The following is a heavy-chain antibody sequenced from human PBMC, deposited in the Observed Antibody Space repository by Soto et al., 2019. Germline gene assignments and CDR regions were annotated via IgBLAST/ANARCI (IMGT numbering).Heavy chain of an antibody. CDR2: MNPNSGNT. CDR1: GYTFTSYD. CDR3: ARPNSYYDFWSGYNLDYYYYYMDV. Sequence: ASVKVSCKASGYTFTSYDINWVRQATGQGLEWMGWMNPNSGNTGYAQKFQGRVTMTRNTSISTAYMELSSLRSEDTAVYYCARPNSYYDFWSGYNLDYYYYYMDVWGKGATVTVSS. J-gene: IGHJ6*03. V-gene: IGHV1-8*01. D-gene: IGHD3-3*01.